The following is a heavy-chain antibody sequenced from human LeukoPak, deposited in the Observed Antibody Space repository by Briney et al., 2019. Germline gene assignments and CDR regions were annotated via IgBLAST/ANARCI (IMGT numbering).Heavy chain of an antibody. Sequence: SETLSLTCTVSGDSISSYYWSWIRQPPGKGLEWIGYIYYSGSTNYNPSLKSRVTISVDTSKNQFSLKLSSVTAADTAVYYCAAKMEDVFFDYWGEGALGTVSS. J-gene: IGHJ4*02. D-gene: IGHD3-16*01. V-gene: IGHV4-59*01. CDR3: AAKMEDVFFDY. CDR2: IYYSGST. CDR1: GDSISSYY.